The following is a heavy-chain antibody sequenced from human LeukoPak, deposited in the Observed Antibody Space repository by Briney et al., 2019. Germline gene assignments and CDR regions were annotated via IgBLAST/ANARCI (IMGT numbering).Heavy chain of an antibody. V-gene: IGHV3-48*04. CDR2: ISSSSSTI. CDR3: ARGPADSSWYEVNWFDP. CDR1: GFTFSSYS. Sequence: GGSLRLSCAASGFTFSSYSMNWVRQAPGKGLEWVSYISSSSSTIYYADSVKGRFTISRDNAKNSLYLQMNSLRAEDTAVYYCARGPADSSWYEVNWFDPWGQGTLVTVSS. J-gene: IGHJ5*02. D-gene: IGHD6-13*01.